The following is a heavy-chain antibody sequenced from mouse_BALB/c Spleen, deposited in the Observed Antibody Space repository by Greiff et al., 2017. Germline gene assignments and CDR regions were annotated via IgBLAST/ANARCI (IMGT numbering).Heavy chain of an antibody. CDR3: ARSWGLRLQDYYAMDY. CDR2: ISSGSSTI. CDR1: GFTFSSFG. D-gene: IGHD1-2*01. Sequence: EVHLVESGGGLVQPGGSRKLSCAASGFTFSSFGMHWVRQAPEKGLEWVAYISSGSSTIYYADTVKGRFTISRDNPKNTLFLQMTSLRSEDTAMYYCARSWGLRLQDYYAMDYWGQGTSVTVSS. J-gene: IGHJ4*01. V-gene: IGHV5-17*02.